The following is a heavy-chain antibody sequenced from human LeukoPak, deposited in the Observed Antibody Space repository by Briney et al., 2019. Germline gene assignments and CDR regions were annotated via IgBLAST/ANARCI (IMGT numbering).Heavy chain of an antibody. D-gene: IGHD3-3*01. CDR3: ARGIFNDFWSGYYEDAFDI. Sequence: PSETLSLTCTVSGGSISSGSYYWSWIRQPAGKGLEWIGRIYTSGSTNYNPSLKSRVTISVDSSKNQFSLKLSSVTAADTAVYYCARGIFNDFWSGYYEDAFDILGQGTMVTVSS. CDR2: IYTSGST. CDR1: GGSISSGSYY. V-gene: IGHV4-61*02. J-gene: IGHJ3*02.